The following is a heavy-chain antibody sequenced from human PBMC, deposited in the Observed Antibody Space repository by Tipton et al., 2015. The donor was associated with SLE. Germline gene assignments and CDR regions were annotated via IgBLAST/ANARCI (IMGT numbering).Heavy chain of an antibody. Sequence: TLSLTCAVYGGSFSGYYWSWIRQPPGKGLEWIGEINHSGSTNYNPSLKSRVTISVDTSKNQFSLKLSSVTAADTAVYYCAGWELRSYYYYYMDVWGKGTTVTVSS. CDR2: INHSGST. D-gene: IGHD1-26*01. V-gene: IGHV4-34*01. CDR1: GGSFSGYY. J-gene: IGHJ6*03. CDR3: AGWELRSYYYYYMDV.